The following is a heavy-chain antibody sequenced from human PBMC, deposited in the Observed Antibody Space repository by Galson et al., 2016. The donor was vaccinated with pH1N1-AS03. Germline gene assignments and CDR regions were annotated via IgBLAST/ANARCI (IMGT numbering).Heavy chain of an antibody. CDR2: IDPSGGGT. CDR1: GYTFTRYY. D-gene: IGHD3-10*01. CDR3: VAYGSGTQAYFDY. V-gene: IGHV1-46*01. Sequence: SVKVSCKASGYTFTRYYMHWVRQAPGQGLEWMGVIDPSGGGTTYAQKFHGRVTMTRATSTTTAHMELSSLRSEDTAIYYCVAYGSGTQAYFDYWGQGTLVTVSS. J-gene: IGHJ4*02.